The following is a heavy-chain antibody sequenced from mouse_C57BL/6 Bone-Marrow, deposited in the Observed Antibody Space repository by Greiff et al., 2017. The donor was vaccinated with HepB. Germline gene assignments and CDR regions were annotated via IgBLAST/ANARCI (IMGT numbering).Heavy chain of an antibody. CDR3: ERDTNWGYAMDY. D-gene: IGHD4-1*02. V-gene: IGHV1-81*01. Sequence: VQLQQSGAELARPGASVKLSCKASGYTFTSYGISWVKQRTGQGLEWIGEIYPRSGNTYYNEKFKGKATLTADKSSSTAYMELSSLTSEDSAVYCCERDTNWGYAMDYWGQGTSVTVSS. CDR1: GYTFTSYG. J-gene: IGHJ4*01. CDR2: IYPRSGNT.